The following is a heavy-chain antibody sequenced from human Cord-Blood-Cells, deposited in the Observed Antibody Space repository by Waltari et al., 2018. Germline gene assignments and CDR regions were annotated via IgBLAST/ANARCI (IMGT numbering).Heavy chain of an antibody. CDR3: ARRVWFDAFDI. D-gene: IGHD3-10*01. J-gene: IGHJ3*02. V-gene: IGHV1-18*01. CDR1: GYTFTSYG. CDR2: MSAYNGNR. Sequence: VQLVQSGAEVKKPGASVKVSCKAFGYTFTSYGISWVRQAPGQGLEWLGWMSAYNGNRNCAQKLQGRCTMTRDRSTSTEYMELRSLRSDDTAVYYCARRVWFDAFDIWGQGTMGTVSS.